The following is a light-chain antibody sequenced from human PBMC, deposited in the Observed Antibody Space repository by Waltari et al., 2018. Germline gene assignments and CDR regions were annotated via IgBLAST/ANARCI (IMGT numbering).Light chain of an antibody. J-gene: IGKJ2*01. CDR1: QSVGTW. V-gene: IGKV1-5*03. CDR3: QKYSSFST. Sequence: DIQITQSPSTRSASVGDRVTISCRASQSVGTWLAWYQQKPGKAPKLLIYMASSLESGVPSRFSGSGSGREFTLTISSLQPDDFATYSCQKYSSFSTFGQGTKVDI. CDR2: MAS.